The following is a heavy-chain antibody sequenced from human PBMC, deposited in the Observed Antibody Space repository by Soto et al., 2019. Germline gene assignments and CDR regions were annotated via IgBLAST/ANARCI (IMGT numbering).Heavy chain of an antibody. D-gene: IGHD4-17*01. CDR1: GIAFRSYG. CDR3: ARDRGDYVPLDY. Sequence: GGSLRLSCVVSGIAFRSYGMHWVRQAPGKGLEWVAVIWYDGSDKYYADSVKGRFTVSRDNSKNTLYLQMNSLRVEDTAVYYWARDRGDYVPLDYWGQGTLVTVSS. J-gene: IGHJ4*02. CDR2: IWYDGSDK. V-gene: IGHV3-33*01.